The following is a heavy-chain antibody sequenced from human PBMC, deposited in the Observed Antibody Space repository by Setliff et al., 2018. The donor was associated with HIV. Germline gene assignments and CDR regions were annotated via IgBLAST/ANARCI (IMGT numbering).Heavy chain of an antibody. V-gene: IGHV1-18*01. CDR2: ISAYSGNT. J-gene: IGHJ6*03. D-gene: IGHD3-3*01. CDR3: ARGGRPDNFWSGHYYYYYYMDV. CDR1: GYTFTSYG. Sequence: ASVKVSCKASGYTFTSYGISWVRQAPGQGLEWMGWISAYSGNTNYAQKLQGRVTITADKSTSTAYMELSSLRSEDTAVYYCARGGRPDNFWSGHYYYYYYMDVWGKGTTVTVSS.